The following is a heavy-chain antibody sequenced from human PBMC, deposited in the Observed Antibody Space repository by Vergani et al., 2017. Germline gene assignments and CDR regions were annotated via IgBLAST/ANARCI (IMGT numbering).Heavy chain of an antibody. Sequence: QVQLQESGPGLVKPSETLSLTCTVSGGPISSYYWSWIRQPPGKGLEWIGYIYYSGSTNYNPSLKSRVTISVDTSKNQFSLKLSSVTAADTAVYYCASGGNGPGDYWGQGTLVTASS. CDR3: ASGGNGPGDY. V-gene: IGHV4-59*01. CDR1: GGPISSYY. D-gene: IGHD3-16*01. CDR2: IYYSGST. J-gene: IGHJ4*02.